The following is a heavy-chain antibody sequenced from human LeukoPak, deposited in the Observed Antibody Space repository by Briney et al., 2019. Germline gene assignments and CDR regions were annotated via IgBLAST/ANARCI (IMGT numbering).Heavy chain of an antibody. Sequence: GGSLRLSCAASGFTFSSYAMHWVRQAPGKGLEWVAVISYDGSNKYYADSVKGRFTISRDNSKNTLYLQMNSLRAEDTAVYYCARVQGYCSGGSCHHRGQGTLVTVSS. CDR2: ISYDGSNK. J-gene: IGHJ4*02. CDR3: ARVQGYCSGGSCHH. V-gene: IGHV3-30-3*01. CDR1: GFTFSSYA. D-gene: IGHD2-15*01.